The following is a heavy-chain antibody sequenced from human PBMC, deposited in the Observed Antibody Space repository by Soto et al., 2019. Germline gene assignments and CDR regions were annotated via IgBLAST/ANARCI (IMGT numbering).Heavy chain of an antibody. Sequence: ASVKVSCKASGYTFTSYGISWVRQAPGQGLEWMGWISAYNGNTNYAQKLQGRVTMTTDTSTSTAYMELRSLRSDDTAVYYCVRDGKPYSSRISGMAVWGQGTTVTVSS. V-gene: IGHV1-18*01. J-gene: IGHJ6*02. CDR1: GYTFTSYG. D-gene: IGHD6-13*01. CDR2: ISAYNGNT. CDR3: VRDGKPYSSRISGMAV.